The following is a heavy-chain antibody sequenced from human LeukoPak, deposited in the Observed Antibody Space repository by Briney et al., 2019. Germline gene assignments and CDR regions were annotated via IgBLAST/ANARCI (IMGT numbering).Heavy chain of an antibody. CDR1: GFTFGSYW. J-gene: IGHJ6*03. CDR2: IKQDGSEK. D-gene: IGHD5-12*01. Sequence: GGSLRLSCAASGFTFGSYWMSWVRQAPGKGLEWVANIKQDGSEKYYVDSVKGRFTISRDNAKNSLYLQMNSLRAEDTAVYYCARAYSGYDLSRFYYYYYYMDVWGKGTTVTISS. V-gene: IGHV3-7*01. CDR3: ARAYSGYDLSRFYYYYYYMDV.